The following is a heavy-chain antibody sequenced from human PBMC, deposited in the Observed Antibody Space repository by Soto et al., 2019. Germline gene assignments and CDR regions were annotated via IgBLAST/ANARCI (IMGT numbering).Heavy chain of an antibody. Sequence: ASVKVSCKASGYTFIGYYIHWVRQAPGQGLEWMGWINPNSGSTNYAQNFQDWVTMTRDTSISTAYMELSRLRSDDTAVYYCARDIKGYFYGLDVWGPGTTVTVSS. CDR2: INPNSGST. J-gene: IGHJ6*02. CDR1: GYTFIGYY. V-gene: IGHV1-2*04. CDR3: ARDIKGYFYGLDV.